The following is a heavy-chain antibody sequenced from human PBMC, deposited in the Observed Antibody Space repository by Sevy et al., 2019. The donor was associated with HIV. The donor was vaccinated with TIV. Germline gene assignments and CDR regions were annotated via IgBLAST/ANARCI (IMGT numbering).Heavy chain of an antibody. J-gene: IGHJ4*02. V-gene: IGHV1-69*10. CDR3: AREPGVQLWSSNFDY. D-gene: IGHD5-18*01. CDR2: IIPDLGIS. CDR1: GGTFSSYA. Sequence: ASVKVSCKASGGTFSSYAINWVRQAPGQGLEWMGEIIPDLGISNYAQKFQGRVTITADKSTSTAYMEMRSLRSEDTAVYYCAREPGVQLWSSNFDYWGQGTLVTVSS.